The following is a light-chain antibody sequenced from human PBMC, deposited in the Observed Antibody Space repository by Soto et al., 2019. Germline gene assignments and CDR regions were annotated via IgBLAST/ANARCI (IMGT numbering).Light chain of an antibody. J-gene: IGLJ2*01. Sequence: QSALTQPPSASGSPGQSVTISCTGTSSDVGGYNYVSWYQQHPGKAPRLMIYEVIKRPSGVPDRFSGSKSGDTASLTVSGLQAKDEADYYCSSYAGSNNLVFGGGTKVTVL. CDR1: SSDVGGYNY. CDR2: EVI. V-gene: IGLV2-8*01. CDR3: SSYAGSNNLV.